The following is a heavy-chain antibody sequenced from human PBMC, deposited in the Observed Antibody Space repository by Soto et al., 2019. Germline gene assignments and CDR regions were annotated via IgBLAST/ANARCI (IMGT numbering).Heavy chain of an antibody. D-gene: IGHD3-22*01. V-gene: IGHV1-3*01. CDR2: INAGNGNT. J-gene: IGHJ4*02. Sequence: QVQLVQSGAEVKKPGASVKVSCKASGYTFTSYAMHWVRQAPGQRLEWMGWINAGNGNTKYSQKFQGRVTITRDTSASTAYMELSSLRSEDTAVYYCARSLYSSGYLDYFDYWGQGTLVTVSS. CDR3: ARSLYSSGYLDYFDY. CDR1: GYTFTSYA.